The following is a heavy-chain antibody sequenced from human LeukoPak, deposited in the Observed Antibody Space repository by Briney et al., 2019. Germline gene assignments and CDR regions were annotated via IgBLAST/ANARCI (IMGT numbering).Heavy chain of an antibody. Sequence: HPGGSLRLSCAASGFTFSSYGMHWVRQAPGKGLEWVAVISYDGSNKYYADSVKGRFTISRDNSKNTLYLQMNSLRAEDTAVYYCARALWSGSVYYGMDVWGQGTTVTVSS. V-gene: IGHV3-30*03. CDR3: ARALWSGSVYYGMDV. CDR1: GFTFSSYG. CDR2: ISYDGSNK. J-gene: IGHJ6*02. D-gene: IGHD3-10*01.